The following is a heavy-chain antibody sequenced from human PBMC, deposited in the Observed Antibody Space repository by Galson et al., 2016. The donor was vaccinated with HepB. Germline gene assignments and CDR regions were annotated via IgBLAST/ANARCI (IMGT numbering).Heavy chain of an antibody. J-gene: IGHJ5*02. Sequence: SLRLSCAASGFTFSSYAMNWVRQAPGKGLEWVSYIGSTTSILYYADSVKGRFTISRDNAKNSLYLQMNSLRDEDTAVYYCPREAYGSGNYSPWFDPWGQGTLVTVSS. D-gene: IGHD3-10*01. V-gene: IGHV3-48*02. CDR3: PREAYGSGNYSPWFDP. CDR1: GFTFSSYA. CDR2: IGSTTSIL.